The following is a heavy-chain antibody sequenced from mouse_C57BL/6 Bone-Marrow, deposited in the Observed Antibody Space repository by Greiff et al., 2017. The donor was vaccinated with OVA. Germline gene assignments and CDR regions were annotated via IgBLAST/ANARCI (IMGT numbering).Heavy chain of an antibody. V-gene: IGHV5-17*01. Sequence: EVQVVESGGGLVKPGGSLKLSCAASGFTFSDYGMHWVRQAPEKGLEWVAYISSGSSTIYYTDTVKGRFTISSDNAKNTLFLQMTRLRAEDTAMYYCARRRNDYAMDYWGQGTSVTVSS. J-gene: IGHJ4*01. CDR2: ISSGSSTI. CDR1: GFTFSDYG. CDR3: ARRRNDYAMDY.